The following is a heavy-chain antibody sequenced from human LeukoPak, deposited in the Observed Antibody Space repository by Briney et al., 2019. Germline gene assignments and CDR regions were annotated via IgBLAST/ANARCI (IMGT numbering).Heavy chain of an antibody. CDR2: IYDSGST. J-gene: IGHJ3*02. D-gene: IGHD3-22*01. V-gene: IGHV4-30-2*01. Sequence: SETLSLTCAVSGGSISSGGYSWSWIRQPPGKGLEWIGYIYDSGSTYYNPSLKSRVTISVDRSNNQFSLKLSSVTAADTAVYYCARVNYYDSLTSPIDIWGQGTMVTVSS. CDR1: GGSISSGGYS. CDR3: ARVNYYDSLTSPIDI.